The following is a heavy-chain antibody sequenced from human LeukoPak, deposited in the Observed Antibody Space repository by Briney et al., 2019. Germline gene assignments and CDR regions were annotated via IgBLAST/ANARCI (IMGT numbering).Heavy chain of an antibody. V-gene: IGHV3-21*01. CDR3: ARVMVRGDFNWFDP. D-gene: IGHD3-10*01. CDR1: GFTFSSYS. CDR2: ISSSSSYI. Sequence: GGSLRLSCAASGFTFSSYSMNWVRQAPGKGLEWVSSISSSSSYIYYADSVKGRFTISRDNAKNSLYLQMNSLRAEDTAVYYCARVMVRGDFNWFDPWGQGTLVTVSS. J-gene: IGHJ5*02.